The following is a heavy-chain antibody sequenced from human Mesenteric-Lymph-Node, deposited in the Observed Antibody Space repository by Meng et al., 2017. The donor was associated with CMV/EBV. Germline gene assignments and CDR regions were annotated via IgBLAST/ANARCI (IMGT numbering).Heavy chain of an antibody. Sequence: GGSLRLSCAASGFTFSSYSMNWVRQAPGKGLEWVSSISSSSSYIYYADSVKGRFTISRDNAKNSLYLQMNSLRAEDTAVYYCTRVRGNLAWFDPWGQGTLVTVSS. CDR3: TRVRGNLAWFDP. D-gene: IGHD1-1*01. CDR1: GFTFSSYS. V-gene: IGHV3-21*01. J-gene: IGHJ5*02. CDR2: ISSSSSYI.